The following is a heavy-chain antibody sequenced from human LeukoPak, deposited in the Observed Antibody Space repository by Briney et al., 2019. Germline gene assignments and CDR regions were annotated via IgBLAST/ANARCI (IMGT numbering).Heavy chain of an antibody. J-gene: IGHJ4*02. CDR2: VNPSVGST. CDR1: GFTFKDYY. CDR3: ARGFRWLQFLGY. Sequence: ASVKVSCKTSGFTFKDYYIHWVRQAPGQGLEWMGVVNPSVGSTSYAQKFQGRVTMTRDTSTSTVYMELSSLRSEDTAVYYCARGFRWLQFLGYWGQGTLVTVSS. V-gene: IGHV1-46*02. D-gene: IGHD5-24*01.